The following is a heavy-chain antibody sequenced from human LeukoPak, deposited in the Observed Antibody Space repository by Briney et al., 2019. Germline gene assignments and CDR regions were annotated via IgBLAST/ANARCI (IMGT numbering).Heavy chain of an antibody. D-gene: IGHD2-15*01. V-gene: IGHV3-33*01. J-gene: IGHJ1*01. CDR1: GFTFSSYG. Sequence: GGSLRLSCAASGFTFSSYGMHWVRQAPGKGLEWVAVIWYDGSNKYYADSVKGRFTISRDNSKNTLYLQMNSLRAEDTAVYYCARATGGYCSGSSCYSGYFQHWGQGTLVTVSS. CDR2: IWYDGSNK. CDR3: ARATGGYCSGSSCYSGYFQH.